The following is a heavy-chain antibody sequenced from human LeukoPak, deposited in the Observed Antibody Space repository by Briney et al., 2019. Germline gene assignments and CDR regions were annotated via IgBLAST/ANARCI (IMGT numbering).Heavy chain of an antibody. J-gene: IGHJ6*03. CDR2: IYYSGST. CDR3: ARRVVATITVYYYYYMDV. D-gene: IGHD5-12*01. Sequence: SETLSLTCAVYGGSFSGYSWSWIRQPPGKGLEWIGYIYYSGSTYYNPSLKSRVTISVDTSKNQFSLKLSSVTAADTAVYYCARRVVATITVYYYYYMDVWGKGTTVTVSS. V-gene: IGHV4-30-4*07. CDR1: GGSFSGYS.